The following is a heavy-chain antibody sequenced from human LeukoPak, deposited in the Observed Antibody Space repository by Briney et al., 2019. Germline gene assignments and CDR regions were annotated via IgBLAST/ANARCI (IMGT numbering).Heavy chain of an antibody. CDR1: GGSFSGYY. V-gene: IGHV4-34*01. Sequence: PSETLSLTCAVYGGSFSGYYWSWIRQPPGKGLEWIGEINHSGSTNYNPSLKSRVTISVDTSKNQFSLKLSSVTAADTAVYYCARGSAAGIDYWGQGTLVTVSS. J-gene: IGHJ4*02. CDR2: INHSGST. CDR3: ARGSAAGIDY. D-gene: IGHD6-25*01.